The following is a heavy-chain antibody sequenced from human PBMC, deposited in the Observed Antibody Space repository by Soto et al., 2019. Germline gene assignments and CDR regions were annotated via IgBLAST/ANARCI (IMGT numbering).Heavy chain of an antibody. V-gene: IGHV4-4*07. J-gene: IGHJ6*02. CDR1: GGSISSYY. CDR3: ARSSGDDFFYYGMDV. Sequence: PSETQSLPCTVSGGSISSYYWSWIRQSAGEGLQWIGRVYARGATNYNPSLKSRVTISGDTSKNQFSLKLTSVTAADTAVYYCARSSGDDFFYYGMDVWGHGTTVTVFS. D-gene: IGHD4-17*01. CDR2: VYARGAT.